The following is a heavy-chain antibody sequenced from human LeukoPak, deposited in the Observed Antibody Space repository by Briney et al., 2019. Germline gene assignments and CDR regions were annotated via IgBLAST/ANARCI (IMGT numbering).Heavy chain of an antibody. Sequence: SETLSLTCTVSGGSISSYYWSWIRQPPGKGLEWIGYIYTSGSTNRNPSLKSRVTISVDTSKNQFSLKLSSVTAADTAVYYCARHVSTSESENFDYWGQGTLVTVSS. CDR2: IYTSGST. D-gene: IGHD3-10*02. J-gene: IGHJ4*02. CDR3: ARHVSTSESENFDY. CDR1: GGSISSYY. V-gene: IGHV4-4*09.